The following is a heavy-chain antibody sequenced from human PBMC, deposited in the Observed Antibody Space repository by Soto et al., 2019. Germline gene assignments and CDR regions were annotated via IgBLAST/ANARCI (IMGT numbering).Heavy chain of an antibody. D-gene: IGHD3-9*01. CDR2: INTEGSST. V-gene: IGHV3-74*01. CDR3: ARKDILTGLDY. CDR1: GFTFTGYW. Sequence: EVQLVESGGNLVQPGGSLRLSCAASGFTFTGYWMHWVRQAPGMGLVWVARINTEGSSTSYADAVKGRFTISRDNAKNTLYLQMDSLRAEDTAVYYCARKDILTGLDYWGQGTLVSVSS. J-gene: IGHJ4*02.